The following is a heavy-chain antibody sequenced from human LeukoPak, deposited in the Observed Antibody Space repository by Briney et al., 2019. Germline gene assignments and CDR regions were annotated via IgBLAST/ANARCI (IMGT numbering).Heavy chain of an antibody. CDR3: ARDAYDYGDYAEYFQH. CDR2: ISSSSRYI. CDR1: GFTFSSYE. V-gene: IGHV3-21*05. Sequence: GGSLRLSCAASGFTFSSYEMNWVRQAPGKGLEWVSYISSSSRYIYYADSMKGRFTISRDNSKNSLYLQMNSLRAEDTAVYYCARDAYDYGDYAEYFQHWGQGTLVTVSS. J-gene: IGHJ1*01. D-gene: IGHD4-17*01.